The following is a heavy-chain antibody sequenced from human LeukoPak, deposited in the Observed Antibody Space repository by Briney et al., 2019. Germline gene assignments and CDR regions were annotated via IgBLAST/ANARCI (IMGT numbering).Heavy chain of an antibody. Sequence: GGSLRLSCAASEFSVGSNYMTWVRQAPGKGLEWVSLIYSGGSTYYADSVKGRFTISRDNSKNTLYLQMNSLRAEDTAVYYCARGSRPTAVVVNYWGQGTLVTVSS. D-gene: IGHD2-15*01. CDR3: ARGSRPTAVVVNY. V-gene: IGHV3-66*01. J-gene: IGHJ4*02. CDR1: EFSVGSNY. CDR2: IYSGGST.